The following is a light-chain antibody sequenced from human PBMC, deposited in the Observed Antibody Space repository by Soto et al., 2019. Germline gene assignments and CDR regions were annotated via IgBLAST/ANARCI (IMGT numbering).Light chain of an antibody. CDR1: QSISSW. V-gene: IGKV1-5*01. CDR2: DAS. Sequence: DIQMTQSPSTLSASVGYRVTITCRASQSISSWLAWYQQKPGKAPKLLIYDASSLESGVPSRFSGSGSGTEFTLTISSLQPDDFATCYCQQYNSYSFGQGTKVDIK. CDR3: QQYNSYS. J-gene: IGKJ1*01.